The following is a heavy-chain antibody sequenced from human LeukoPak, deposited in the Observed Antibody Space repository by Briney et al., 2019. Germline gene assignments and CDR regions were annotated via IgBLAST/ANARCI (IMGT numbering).Heavy chain of an antibody. J-gene: IGHJ4*02. CDR1: GFTFSNYN. Sequence: KTGGSLRLSCAASGFTFSNYNMNWVRQAPGKGLEWVSFINSGSTYMYYADSVKGRFTISRDNAKNSLYLQINSLRDEDTAVYYCAREMGARLYYFDYWGQGTLVTVSS. V-gene: IGHV3-21*01. CDR2: INSGSTYM. CDR3: AREMGARLYYFDY. D-gene: IGHD3-16*01.